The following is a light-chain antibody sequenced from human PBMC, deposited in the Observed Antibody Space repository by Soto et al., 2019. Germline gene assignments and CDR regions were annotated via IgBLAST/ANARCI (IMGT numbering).Light chain of an antibody. CDR1: SSDVGGYDY. J-gene: IGLJ3*02. Sequence: QSVLTQPRSVSGSPGQSVTISCTGTSSDVGGYDYVSWFQHHPGKVPKLMIYDVTKRPSGVPDRFSASKSGNTASLTISGFQAEDEADYYCCSYGGYFWVFGGGTKLTVL. V-gene: IGLV2-11*01. CDR3: CSYGGYFWV. CDR2: DVT.